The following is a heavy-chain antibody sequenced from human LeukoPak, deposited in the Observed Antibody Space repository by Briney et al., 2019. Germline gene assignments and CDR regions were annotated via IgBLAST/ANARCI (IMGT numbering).Heavy chain of an antibody. J-gene: IGHJ4*02. Sequence: PGGSLRLSCAACGFPFTNYCMHWVRQAPGKAGEGVGFIRSKTYRGTTEYAASVKRRFTISRDDSKTIAYLQMNSLKTEDTAVYYCTRRFSNYFDYWGQGTLVSVSS. V-gene: IGHV3-49*04. CDR2: IRSKTYRGTT. CDR1: GFPFTNYC. D-gene: IGHD3-10*01. CDR3: TRRFSNYFDY.